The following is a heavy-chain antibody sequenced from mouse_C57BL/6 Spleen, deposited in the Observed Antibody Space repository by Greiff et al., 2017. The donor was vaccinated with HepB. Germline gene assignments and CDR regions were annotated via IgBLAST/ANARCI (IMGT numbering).Heavy chain of an antibody. D-gene: IGHD1-1*01. CDR2: IYPGSGST. CDR3: ARARDYYGSKDY. J-gene: IGHJ2*01. V-gene: IGHV1-55*01. CDR1: GYTFTSYW. Sequence: VQLQQSGAELVKPGASVKMSCKASGYTFTSYWITWVKQRPGQGLEWIGDIYPGSGSTNYNEKFKSKATLTVDTSSSTAYMQLSSLTSEDSAVYYCARARDYYGSKDYWGQGTTLTVSS.